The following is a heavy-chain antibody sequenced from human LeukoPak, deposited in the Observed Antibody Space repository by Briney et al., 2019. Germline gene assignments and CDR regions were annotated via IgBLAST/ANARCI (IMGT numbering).Heavy chain of an antibody. V-gene: IGHV1-24*01. CDR3: ARGYGSGSSEFGY. J-gene: IGHJ4*02. CDR1: GYTLTELS. CDR2: FDPEDGET. Sequence: ASVKVSCKVSGYTLTELSVHWVRQAPGKGLEWMGGFDPEDGETIYAQKFQGRVTMTRDMSTSTVYMELSRLRSEDTAVYYCARGYGSGSSEFGYWGQGTLVTVSS. D-gene: IGHD3-10*01.